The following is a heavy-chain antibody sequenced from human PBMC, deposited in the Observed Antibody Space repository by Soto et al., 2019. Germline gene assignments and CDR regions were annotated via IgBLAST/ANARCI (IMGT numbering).Heavy chain of an antibody. CDR1: DHTFTYYG. D-gene: IGHD6-13*01. V-gene: IGHV1-18*01. CDR3: EAAGGNYFGLDV. CDR2: ISGYNGNT. J-gene: IGHJ6*02. Sequence: QVQLLQSGGEVKKPGASVKVSCNASDHTFTYYGINWVRRAPGQGLEWMGWISGYNGNTKYAQKFQDRVTMSADTSTRTGDMEMRSMTSDDTAGYLWEAAGGNYFGLDVWGQGTTVTVSS.